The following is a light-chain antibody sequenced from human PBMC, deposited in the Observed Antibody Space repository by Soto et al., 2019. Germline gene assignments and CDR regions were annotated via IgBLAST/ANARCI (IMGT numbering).Light chain of an antibody. J-gene: IGKJ2*01. CDR2: QTS. Sequence: EVVLTQSPGTLSLSRGERATLSCRASQSVSSSYLAWYQQKPGQAPRLLIYQTSTRATGIPDRFSGSGSGADFTLTSSRLEREDFAVYYCQLYRNSLYTFGQGTNLEIK. V-gene: IGKV3-20*01. CDR1: QSVSSSY. CDR3: QLYRNSLYT.